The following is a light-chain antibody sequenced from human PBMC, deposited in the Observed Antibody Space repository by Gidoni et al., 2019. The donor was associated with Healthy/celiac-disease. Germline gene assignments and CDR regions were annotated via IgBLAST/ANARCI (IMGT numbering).Light chain of an antibody. CDR3: RQRYSTPHT. CDR1: QTISSY. V-gene: IGKV1-39*01. CDR2: AAS. Sequence: TQITLSPSSLSASLVDRVTITCRASQTISSYLNWYQQKPGKALKPLIYAASSLQSGVTSRISSSGSATEVTLTISSLQPEDDATYYCRQRYSTPHTFGGGTKVEIK. J-gene: IGKJ4*01.